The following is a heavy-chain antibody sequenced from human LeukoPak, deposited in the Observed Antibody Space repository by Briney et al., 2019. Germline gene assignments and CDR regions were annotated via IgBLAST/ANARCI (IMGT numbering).Heavy chain of an antibody. D-gene: IGHD6-19*01. CDR2: IKQDGSEK. Sequence: GESLRLSCAASGFTFSSYWMSWVRQAPGKGLEWVANIKQDGSEKYYVDSVKGRFTISRDNAKNSLFLQMSSLRAEDTVVYFCARGVPSGVDYFDYWGQGTLVTVSS. CDR3: ARGVPSGVDYFDY. J-gene: IGHJ4*02. V-gene: IGHV3-7*01. CDR1: GFTFSSYW.